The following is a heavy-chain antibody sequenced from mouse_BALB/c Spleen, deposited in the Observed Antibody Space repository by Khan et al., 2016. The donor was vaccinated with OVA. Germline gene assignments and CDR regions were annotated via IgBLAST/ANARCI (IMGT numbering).Heavy chain of an antibody. V-gene: IGHV2-3*01. Sequence: QVQLKESGPGLVAPSQSLSITCTVSGFSLISYGVSWIRQPPGKGLEWLGVIWGDGTTNYHSALKPRLNISKDDSKSQVFLQLPSLQADDAATYFCGIMYCGLAWFAYWGQGTLVTVSA. CDR3: GIMYCGLAWFAY. CDR1: GFSLISYG. CDR2: IWGDGTT. J-gene: IGHJ3*01.